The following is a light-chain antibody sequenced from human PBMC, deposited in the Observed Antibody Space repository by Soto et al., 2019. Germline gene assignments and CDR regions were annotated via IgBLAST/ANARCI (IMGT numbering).Light chain of an antibody. CDR2: GAS. V-gene: IGKV3-15*01. J-gene: IGKJ2*01. CDR3: QEYNNWQYT. Sequence: EIVMTQSPATLSVSPGERATLSCRASQRVSSNFAWYRQKPDQAPTLLIYGASTRATGIPARFTGSGSGTDFTLTIGSLQSEDFAVYFLQEYNNWQYTFGQGT. CDR1: QRVSSN.